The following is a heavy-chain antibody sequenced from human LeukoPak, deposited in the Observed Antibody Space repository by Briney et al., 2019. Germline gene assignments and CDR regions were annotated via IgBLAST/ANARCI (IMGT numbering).Heavy chain of an antibody. Sequence: PGASLRLSCAASGFTFSSYAMSWVRQDPGKGLEWVSAISGSGGSTYYADSVKGRFTISRDNSKNTLYLQMNSLRAEDTAVYYCASRLSYCSGGSCYSHHDAFDIWGQGTMVTVSS. CDR3: ASRLSYCSGGSCYSHHDAFDI. CDR1: GFTFSSYA. CDR2: ISGSGGST. J-gene: IGHJ3*02. D-gene: IGHD2-15*01. V-gene: IGHV3-23*01.